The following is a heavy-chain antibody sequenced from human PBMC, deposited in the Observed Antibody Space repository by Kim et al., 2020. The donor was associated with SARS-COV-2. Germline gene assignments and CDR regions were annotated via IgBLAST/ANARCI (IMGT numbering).Heavy chain of an antibody. CDR3: ARDKDYYDPRGWFDP. V-gene: IGHV4-59*01. Sequence: SETLSLTCTVSGGSISSYYWSWIRQPPGKGLEWIGYIYYSGSTNYNPSLKSRVTISVDTSKNQFSLKLSSVTAADTAVYYCARDKDYYDPRGWFDPWGQG. CDR2: IYYSGST. D-gene: IGHD3-22*01. J-gene: IGHJ5*02. CDR1: GGSISSYY.